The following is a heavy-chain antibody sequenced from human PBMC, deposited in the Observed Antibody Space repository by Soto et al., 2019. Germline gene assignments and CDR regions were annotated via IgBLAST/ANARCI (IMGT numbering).Heavy chain of an antibody. CDR1: GGSVSSDTHY. V-gene: IGHV4-61*01. J-gene: IGHJ6*02. Sequence: PSETLSLPCTVSGGSVSSDTHYWSWIRQPPGKRLEWIGFIYSSGSTNYNPSPKSRVTMSVDTSKNQFSLKLRSVIVADAAVYHCARFVRSCSGTTCYTRADVWGQGTTVTVSS. CDR2: IYSSGST. D-gene: IGHD2-2*02. CDR3: ARFVRSCSGTTCYTRADV.